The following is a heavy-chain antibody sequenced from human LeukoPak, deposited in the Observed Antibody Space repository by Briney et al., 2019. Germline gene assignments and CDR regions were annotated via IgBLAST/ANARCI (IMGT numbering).Heavy chain of an antibody. D-gene: IGHD3-22*01. V-gene: IGHV4-59*01. CDR3: ARIDPGYYYYGMDV. Sequence: SETLSPTCTVSGGSISSYYWSWIRQPPGKGLEWIGYIYYSGSTNYNPSLKSRVTISVDTSKNQFSLKLSSVTAADTAVYYCARIDPGYYYYGMDVWGQGTTVTVSS. CDR2: IYYSGST. J-gene: IGHJ6*02. CDR1: GGSISSYY.